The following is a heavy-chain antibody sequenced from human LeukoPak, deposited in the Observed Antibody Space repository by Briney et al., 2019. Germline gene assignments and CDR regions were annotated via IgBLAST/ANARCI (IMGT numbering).Heavy chain of an antibody. CDR2: ITGDSTYI. D-gene: IGHD5-18*01. Sequence: PGGSLRLSCAASGITFSAYSLNWIRQAPGKGLEWVATITGDSTYISHADSVKGRFIISRDNAKNSVYLQMNSLRAEDTAVYYCARDCGRGYSHGLCWGQGTLVTVSS. V-gene: IGHV3-21*01. CDR1: GITFSAYS. CDR3: ARDCGRGYSHGLC. J-gene: IGHJ4*02.